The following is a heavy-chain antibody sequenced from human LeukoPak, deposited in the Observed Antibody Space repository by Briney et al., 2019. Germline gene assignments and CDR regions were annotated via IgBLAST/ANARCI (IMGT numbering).Heavy chain of an antibody. Sequence: GGSLRLSCAASGFTFSSYSMNWVRQAPGKGLEWVSSISSSSSYIYYADSVKGRFTISRDNAKNSLYLQMNSLRAEDTAVYYCARRGYSYGYVSGFDPWGQGTLVTVS. CDR2: ISSSSSYI. CDR3: ARRGYSYGYVSGFDP. CDR1: GFTFSSYS. D-gene: IGHD5-18*01. J-gene: IGHJ5*02. V-gene: IGHV3-21*01.